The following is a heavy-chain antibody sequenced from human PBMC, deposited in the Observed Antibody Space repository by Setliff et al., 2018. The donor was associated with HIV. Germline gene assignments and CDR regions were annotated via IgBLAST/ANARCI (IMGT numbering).Heavy chain of an antibody. J-gene: IGHJ5*02. CDR3: AKDRRYYYGSGSYAAET. D-gene: IGHD3-10*01. Sequence: ASVKVSCKASGGPFTSSSIGWVRQAPGQGLEWMGRIIPILGVPRYAQKFQGRVTITADKSTSTSYMHLSSLRAEDTAVYFCAKDRRYYYGSGSYAAETWGQGTLVTVSS. CDR2: IIPILGVP. CDR1: GGPFTSSS. V-gene: IGHV1-69*04.